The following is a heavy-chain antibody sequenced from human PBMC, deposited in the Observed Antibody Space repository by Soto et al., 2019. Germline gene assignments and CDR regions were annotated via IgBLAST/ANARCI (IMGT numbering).Heavy chain of an antibody. CDR1: GYTFTGYY. D-gene: IGHD3-9*01. CDR2: INPNSGGT. CDR3: AGGGVTRFFGSDWFDP. Sequence: QVQLVQSGAEVKKPGASVKVSCKASGYTFTGYYMHWVRQAPGQGLEWMGWINPNSGGTNYAQKFQGRVTMTRDTSISTAYMELSRLSSDDTAEYYCAGGGVTRFFGSDWFDPWGQGSLGNDSS. J-gene: IGHJ5*02. V-gene: IGHV1-2*02.